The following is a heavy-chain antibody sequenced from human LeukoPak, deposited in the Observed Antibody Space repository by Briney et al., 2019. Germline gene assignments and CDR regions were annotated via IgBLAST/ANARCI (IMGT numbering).Heavy chain of an antibody. CDR1: GFTFSTYE. CDR3: ASGGTLFDY. Sequence: GGSLRLSCAASGFTFSTYEMNWVREPPGKGLEWVSYITSSGSTIYYADSVKGRFTMSRDNAKNSLYLQMSSLRAEDTAVYYCASGGTLFDYWGQGTLVTVSS. D-gene: IGHD1-1*01. J-gene: IGHJ4*02. CDR2: ITSSGSTI. V-gene: IGHV3-48*03.